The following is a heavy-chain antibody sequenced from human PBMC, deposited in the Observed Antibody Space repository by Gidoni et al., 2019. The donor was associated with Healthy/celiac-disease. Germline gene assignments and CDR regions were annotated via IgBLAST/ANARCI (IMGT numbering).Heavy chain of an antibody. CDR2: ISDDGSNK. J-gene: IGHJ6*03. CDR3: AKAGRRWQQPGSHYMDV. V-gene: IGHV3-30*18. D-gene: IGHD6-13*01. Sequence: QVQLVESGGGVVQPGRSLRLSCAASGFTFSSYGMHWFRPAPGKGLAWVAVISDDGSNKYYADSVKGRFTISRDNSKNTLYLQMNSLRAEDTAVYYCAKAGRRWQQPGSHYMDVWGKGTTVTVSS. CDR1: GFTFSSYG.